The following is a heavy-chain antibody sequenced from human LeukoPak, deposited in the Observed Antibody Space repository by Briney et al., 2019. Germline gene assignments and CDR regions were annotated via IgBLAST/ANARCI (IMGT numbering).Heavy chain of an antibody. V-gene: IGHV4-59*01. J-gene: IGHJ6*03. D-gene: IGHD3-22*01. CDR3: ARGVRYYYDSRGSYYYYMDV. Sequence: PSETLSLTCTVSGGSISSYFWSGIRQPPGKGLEWIAYIYYSGITNYNPSLKSRLTISVDTSKNQFSLKLSSVTAADTAVYYCARGVRYYYDSRGSYYYYMDVWGKGTTVTISS. CDR1: GGSISSYF. CDR2: IYYSGIT.